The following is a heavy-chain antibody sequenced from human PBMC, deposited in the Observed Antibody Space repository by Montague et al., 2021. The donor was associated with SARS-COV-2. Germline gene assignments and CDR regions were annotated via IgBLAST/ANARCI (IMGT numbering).Heavy chain of an antibody. J-gene: IGHJ4*02. CDR2: VYSSGST. Sequence: SETLSLTCTVSSGSISNYYWSWIRQPPGKGLEWIGYVYSSGSTNYNPSLGGRVTMSVDTSKNQFSLKLISVTAADTAVYYCARVRYSDGWTFDYWGQGTLVTVSS. V-gene: IGHV4-59*13. CDR3: ARVRYSDGWTFDY. CDR1: SGSISNYY. D-gene: IGHD6-19*01.